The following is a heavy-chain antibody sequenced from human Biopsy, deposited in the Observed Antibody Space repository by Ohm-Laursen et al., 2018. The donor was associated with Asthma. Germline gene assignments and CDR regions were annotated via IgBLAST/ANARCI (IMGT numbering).Heavy chain of an antibody. J-gene: IGHJ4*01. D-gene: IGHD3-22*01. V-gene: IGHV3-9*01. CDR2: IIWNGARV. CDR3: ARSADYYDSTDYLDF. Sequence: SLRLSCAAPGFVFDDYALHWVRQTPGKGLEWVSSIIWNGARVDYADAVKGRFTISRDNAKNSLYLQMQSLRPEDTAFYYCARSADYYDSTDYLDFWGRGTLVTVSS. CDR1: GFVFDDYA.